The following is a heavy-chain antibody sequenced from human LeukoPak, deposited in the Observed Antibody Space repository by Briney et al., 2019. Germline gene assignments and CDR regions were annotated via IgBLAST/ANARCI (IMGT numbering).Heavy chain of an antibody. CDR1: GYTFTGYY. CDR3: TRPYYDFWSGYADNWFDP. D-gene: IGHD3-3*01. CDR2: INPNSGGT. Sequence: GASVKVSCKASGYTFTGYYMHWVRQAPGHGLEWMGWINPNSGGTNYAQKVQGRVTMTRDTSISTAYMELSRLRSDDTAVYYCTRPYYDFWSGYADNWFDPWGQGTLVTVSS. J-gene: IGHJ5*02. V-gene: IGHV1-2*02.